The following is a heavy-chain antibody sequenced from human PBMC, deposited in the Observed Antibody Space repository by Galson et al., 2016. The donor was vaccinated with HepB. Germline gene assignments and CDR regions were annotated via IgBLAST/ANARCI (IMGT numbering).Heavy chain of an antibody. CDR1: GGSISSYY. CDR3: ARAGDGYPESVYYYYGMDV. J-gene: IGHJ6*02. CDR2: IYYSGST. Sequence: ETLSLTCSVSGGSISSYYWSWIRQPPGKGLEWIGYIYYSGSTNYDPSLKSRVTISVDTSKNQFSLKLSSVTAADPAVYYCARAGDGYPESVYYYYGMDVWGQGTTVTVSS. V-gene: IGHV4-59*01. D-gene: IGHD5-24*01.